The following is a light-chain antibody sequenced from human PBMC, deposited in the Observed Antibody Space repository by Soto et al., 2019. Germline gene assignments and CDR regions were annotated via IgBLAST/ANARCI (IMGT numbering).Light chain of an antibody. CDR1: SSDVGSYDY. Sequence: QSALTQPGSVSGSLGQSITISCTGTSSDVGSYDYVSWYQQHPGKAPKLMIYDVSSRPSGVSNRFSGSKSGYMASLTISGLQAEDEADYYCSSYASNRDVLFGGGTKVTVL. V-gene: IGLV2-14*03. CDR2: DVS. CDR3: SSYASNRDVL. J-gene: IGLJ2*01.